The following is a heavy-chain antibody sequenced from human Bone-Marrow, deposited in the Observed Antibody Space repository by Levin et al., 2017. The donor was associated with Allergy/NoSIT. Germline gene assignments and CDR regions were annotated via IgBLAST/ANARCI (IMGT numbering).Heavy chain of an antibody. J-gene: IGHJ4*02. CDR3: ARVDYSGGESFDY. Sequence: PGGSLRLSCAASGFTFSSYSMCWVRQAPGRGLEWVSSVNADSDYIYYADSVEGRFTISRDNARNSLFLQMNSLRAEDTAVFYCARVDYSGGESFDYWGQGTLVTVSS. D-gene: IGHD6-19*01. CDR2: VNADSDYI. V-gene: IGHV3-21*01. CDR1: GFTFSSYS.